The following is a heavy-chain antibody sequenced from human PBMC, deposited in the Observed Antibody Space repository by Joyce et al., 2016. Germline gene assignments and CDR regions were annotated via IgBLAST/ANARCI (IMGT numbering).Heavy chain of an antibody. D-gene: IGHD5-24*01. J-gene: IGHJ4*02. CDR3: ATSRRGREVFDY. Sequence: QVQLQESGPGLVKPSQTLSLTCTVSGGSISGGGYYWSWIRQHPGKGLEWIGYIRYSGSTYYNSSLKSRLTISVDTSKNQFSLKLSSVTAADTAVYYCATSRRGREVFDYWGQGTLVTVSS. CDR2: IRYSGST. V-gene: IGHV4-31*03. CDR1: GGSISGGGYY.